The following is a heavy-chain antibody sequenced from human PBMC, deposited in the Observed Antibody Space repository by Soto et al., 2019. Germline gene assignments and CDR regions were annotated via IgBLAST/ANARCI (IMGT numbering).Heavy chain of an antibody. V-gene: IGHV4-30-4*01. CDR1: GGSISSGDYY. CDR2: IYYSGST. Sequence: SETLSLTCTVSGGSISSGDYYWSWIRQPPGKGLEWIGYIYYSGSTYYNPSLKSRVTISVDTSKNQFSLKLSSVTAADTAVYYCANNYDSSGYYYIWGQGTLVTVSS. CDR3: ANNYDSSGYYYI. D-gene: IGHD3-22*01. J-gene: IGHJ4*02.